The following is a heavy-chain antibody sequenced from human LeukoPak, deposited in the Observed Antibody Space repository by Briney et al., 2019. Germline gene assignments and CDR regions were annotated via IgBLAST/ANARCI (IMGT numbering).Heavy chain of an antibody. V-gene: IGHV3-20*01. D-gene: IGHD3-22*01. CDR3: ARGAPAYDSSGYYYYYYGMDV. J-gene: IGHJ6*02. Sequence: GGSLKLSCAASGFTFDDYGMSWVRQAPGKGLDWVSGINWNGGSTGYADSVKGRFTISRDNAKNSLYLQMNSLRAEDTALYHCARGAPAYDSSGYYYYYYGMDVWGQGTTVTVSS. CDR1: GFTFDDYG. CDR2: INWNGGST.